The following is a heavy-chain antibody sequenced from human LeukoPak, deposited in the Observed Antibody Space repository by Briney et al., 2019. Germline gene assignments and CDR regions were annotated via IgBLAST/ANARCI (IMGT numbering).Heavy chain of an antibody. J-gene: IGHJ4*02. CDR1: GFTFSSYG. V-gene: IGHV3-33*01. D-gene: IGHD1-26*01. CDR3: ARDTSGSYYMDY. CDR2: IWYDGSNK. Sequence: PGRSLRLSCAASGFTFSSYGMHWVRQAPGKRLEWVAVIWYDGSNKYYADSVKGRFTISRDNSKNTLYLQMNSLRAEDTAVYYCARDTSGSYYMDYWGQGTLVTVSS.